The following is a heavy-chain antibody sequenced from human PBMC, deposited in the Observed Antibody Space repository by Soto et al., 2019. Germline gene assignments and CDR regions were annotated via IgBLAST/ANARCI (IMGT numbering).Heavy chain of an antibody. D-gene: IGHD5-12*01. V-gene: IGHV3-30*18. J-gene: IGHJ4*02. CDR2: ISYDGSNK. Sequence: QVQLVESGGGVVQPGRSLRLSCAASRFTFSNYGMHWVRQTPGKGLEWVAVISYDGSNKYYADSVKGRFTISRDNSKNTLYLQMNSLRAEDTAVYYCVKGGYHYFDYWGQGTLVTVFS. CDR3: VKGGYHYFDY. CDR1: RFTFSNYG.